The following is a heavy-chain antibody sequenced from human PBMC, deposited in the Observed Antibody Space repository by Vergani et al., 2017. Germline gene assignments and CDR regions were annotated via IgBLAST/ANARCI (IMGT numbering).Heavy chain of an antibody. CDR3: ARGKYSSGWLPFDY. Sequence: QVQLVESGGGVVQPGRSLRLSCAASGFTFSSYGMHWVRQAPGKGLEWVAVISYDGSNKYYADSVKGRFTISRDNSKNTLYLQMNSLRAEDTALYYCARGKYSSGWLPFDYWGQGTLVTVSS. V-gene: IGHV3-30*03. CDR1: GFTFSSYG. CDR2: ISYDGSNK. D-gene: IGHD6-19*01. J-gene: IGHJ4*02.